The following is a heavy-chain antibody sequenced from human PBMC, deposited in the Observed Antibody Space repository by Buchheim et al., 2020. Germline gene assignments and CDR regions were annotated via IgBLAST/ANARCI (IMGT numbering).Heavy chain of an antibody. CDR2: ISPSGSDT. CDR3: AKRVHYGDYAYFDY. CDR1: GFTFSSYA. Sequence: EVQLLESGGGLVQPGGSLRLSCAASGFTFSSYAMSWVRQASGKGLEWVSAISPSGSDTYYADSVKGRVTISRDNSQNTLFLQMNSLRAEDTAVYYCAKRVHYGDYAYFDYWGQGT. V-gene: IGHV3-23*01. D-gene: IGHD4-17*01. J-gene: IGHJ4*02.